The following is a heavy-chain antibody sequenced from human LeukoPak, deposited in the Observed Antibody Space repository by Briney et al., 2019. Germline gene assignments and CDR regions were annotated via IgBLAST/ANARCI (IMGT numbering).Heavy chain of an antibody. CDR3: ARDGHRRYHYDSSGREDAFDI. CDR1: GYTFTNYG. J-gene: IGHJ3*02. V-gene: IGHV1-18*04. CDR2: ISAYNGHI. D-gene: IGHD3-22*01. Sequence: ASVKVSCKASGYTFTNYGISWVRQAPGQGLEWMGWISAYNGHIKYAQKVQGRVTMTRDTSTSTAYMELRSLRSDDTAVYYCARDGHRRYHYDSSGREDAFDIWGQGTMVTVSS.